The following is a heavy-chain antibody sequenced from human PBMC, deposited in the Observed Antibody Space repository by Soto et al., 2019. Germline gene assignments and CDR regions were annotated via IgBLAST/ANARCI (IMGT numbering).Heavy chain of an antibody. CDR3: ARAVSYGGYYYYGMDV. V-gene: IGHV4-59*01. CDR1: GGSISSYY. Sequence: SETLSLTCTVSGGSISSYYWSWIRQPPGKGLEWIGYIYYSGSTNYNPSLKSRVTISVDTSKNQFSLKLSSVTAADTAVYYCARAVSYGGYYYYGMDVWGQGTTVTVSS. J-gene: IGHJ6*02. D-gene: IGHD1-26*01. CDR2: IYYSGST.